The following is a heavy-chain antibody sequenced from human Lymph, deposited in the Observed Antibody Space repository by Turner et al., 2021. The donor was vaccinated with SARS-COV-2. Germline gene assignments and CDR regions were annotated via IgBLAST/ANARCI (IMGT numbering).Heavy chain of an antibody. CDR2: IYYRGST. J-gene: IGHJ5*02. Sequence: QVQLQESGPRLVKPLETLSLTCTVSGGSMNSNYWSWIRQPPGKRLGWIGYIYYRGSTNYNPSLESRVTISVDTSRNQFSLNLTSVTAADTAIYYCARETVNNWVDPWGQGTLVTVSS. CDR3: ARETVNNWVDP. V-gene: IGHV4-59*01. D-gene: IGHD2-21*02. CDR1: GGSMNSNY.